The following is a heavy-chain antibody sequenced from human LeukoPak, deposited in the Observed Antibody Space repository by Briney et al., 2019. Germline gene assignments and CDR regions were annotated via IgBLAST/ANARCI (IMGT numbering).Heavy chain of an antibody. D-gene: IGHD1-26*01. CDR2: INPNSGGT. J-gene: IGHJ4*02. Sequence: ASVKVSCKASGYTFTGYYMHWVRQAPGQGLEWMGWINPNSGGTNYAQKFQGRVTMTRDTSISTAYMELSRLRSDDTAVYYCAREGDSGGSDFDYWGQGTLVTVSS. V-gene: IGHV1-2*02. CDR1: GYTFTGYY. CDR3: AREGDSGGSDFDY.